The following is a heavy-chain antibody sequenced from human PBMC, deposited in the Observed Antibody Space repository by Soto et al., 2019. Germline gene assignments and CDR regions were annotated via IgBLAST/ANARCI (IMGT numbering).Heavy chain of an antibody. CDR3: ARAMVRGAEYNWFDP. CDR2: IYHSGST. CDR1: GGSISSGGYS. J-gene: IGHJ5*02. V-gene: IGHV4-30-2*01. D-gene: IGHD3-10*01. Sequence: SETLSLTCAVSGGSISSGGYSWSWMRQPPGKGLEWIGYIYHSGSTYYNPSLKSRVTISVDRSKNQFSLKLSSVTAADTAVYYCARAMVRGAEYNWFDPWGQGTLVTVSS.